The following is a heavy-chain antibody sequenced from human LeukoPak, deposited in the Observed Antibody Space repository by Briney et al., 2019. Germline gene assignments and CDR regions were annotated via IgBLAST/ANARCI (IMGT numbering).Heavy chain of an antibody. V-gene: IGHV3-23*01. CDR2: ISGSGGST. D-gene: IGHD1-1*01. CDR1: GFTFSSYA. CDR3: AKAGPYNWNVGPALDY. Sequence: PGGSLRLSCAASGFTFSSYAMSWVRQAPGKGLEWVSGISGSGGSTYYADSVKGRFTISRDNSKNTLYLQMNSLRAEDTAVYYCAKAGPYNWNVGPALDYWGQGTLVTVSS. J-gene: IGHJ4*02.